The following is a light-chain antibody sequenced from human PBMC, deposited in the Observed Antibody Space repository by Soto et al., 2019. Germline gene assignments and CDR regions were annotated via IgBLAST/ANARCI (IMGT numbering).Light chain of an antibody. CDR1: QSVSSAY. Sequence: EIVLTQSPGTLSLSPGERATLSCRASQSVSSAYLAWYQHKPGQPPTLLIYAAASRVTGIPDRFSGSGAGTEFTLTISRLEPEDFAVYYCPQCGSSSTLTFGRGTEVEIK. J-gene: IGKJ1*01. CDR2: AAA. CDR3: PQCGSSSTLT. V-gene: IGKV3-20*01.